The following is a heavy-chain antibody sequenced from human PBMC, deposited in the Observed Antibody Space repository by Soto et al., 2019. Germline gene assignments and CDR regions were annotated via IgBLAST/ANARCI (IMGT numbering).Heavy chain of an antibody. J-gene: IGHJ6*02. CDR1: GGSISSSSYY. D-gene: IGHD4-4*01. Sequence: AETLSLTCTVSGGSISSSSYYWGWIRQPPGKGLEWIGSIYYSGSTYYNPSLKSRVTISVDTSKNQFSLKLSSVTAADTAVYYCATNYAYYYYYGMDVWGQGTTVTVSS. CDR3: ATNYAYYYYYGMDV. V-gene: IGHV4-39*01. CDR2: IYYSGST.